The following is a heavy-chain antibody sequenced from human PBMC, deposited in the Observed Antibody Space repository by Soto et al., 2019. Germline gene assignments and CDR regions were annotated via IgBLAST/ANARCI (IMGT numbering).Heavy chain of an antibody. J-gene: IGHJ3*02. CDR1: GFTFRSYA. V-gene: IGHV3-30-3*01. D-gene: IGHD3-10*01. CDR3: AREDLYSGTHAFDI. Sequence: SLRLSFEASGFTFRSYALHWVRQAPGKGLEWVAVISYDGSNKYYADSVNGRFTISRDNSKNTLYLQMNSLRAEDTAVYYCAREDLYSGTHAFDIWGQGTMVTVSS. CDR2: ISYDGSNK.